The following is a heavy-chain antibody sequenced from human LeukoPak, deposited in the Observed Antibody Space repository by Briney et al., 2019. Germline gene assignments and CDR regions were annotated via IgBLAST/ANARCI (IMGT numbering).Heavy chain of an antibody. CDR3: AGGGHSSSWYKFAMDV. V-gene: IGHV4-39*01. CDR2: VYYSGST. Sequence: SETLSLTCTVSGDSISSSSYFWGWIRQPPGKGLEWIGSVYYSGSTYYNPSLKSRVTISVDTSKNQFSLKLSSVTAADTAVYYCAGGGHSSSWYKFAMDVWGQGTTVTVSS. D-gene: IGHD6-13*01. CDR1: GDSISSSSYF. J-gene: IGHJ6*02.